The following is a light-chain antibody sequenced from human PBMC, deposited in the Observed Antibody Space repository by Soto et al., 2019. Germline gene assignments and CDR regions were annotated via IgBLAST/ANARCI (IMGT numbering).Light chain of an antibody. CDR3: SSYTTSNTRQIV. Sequence: QSVLTQPASVSGSPGQSITISCTGTSSDVGGYNYLSWYQHHPGKAPKLMIFDVSNRPSGVSNRFSGSKSGNTASLTISGLQPEDEADYYCSSYTTSNTRQIVFVTGTKLTVL. CDR2: DVS. J-gene: IGLJ1*01. V-gene: IGLV2-14*03. CDR1: SSDVGGYNY.